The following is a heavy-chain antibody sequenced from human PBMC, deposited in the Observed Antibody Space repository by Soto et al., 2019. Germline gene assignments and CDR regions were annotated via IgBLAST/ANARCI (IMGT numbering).Heavy chain of an antibody. D-gene: IGHD3-10*01. CDR2: IYHSGST. CDR1: GDSISSVSGDSISNHY. J-gene: IGHJ5*02. V-gene: IGHV4-61*05. Sequence: ETLSLTCTVSGDSISSVSGDSISNHYWSWVRQPPGKGLEWIGEIYHSGSTNYNPSLKSRVTISVDKSKNQFSLKLSSVTAADTAVYYCASGRSPPLHGSGSKNWFDPWGQGTLVTVSS. CDR3: ASGRSPPLHGSGSKNWFDP.